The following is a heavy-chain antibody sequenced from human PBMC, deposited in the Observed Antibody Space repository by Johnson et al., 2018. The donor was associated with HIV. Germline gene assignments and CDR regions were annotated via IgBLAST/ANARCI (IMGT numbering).Heavy chain of an antibody. J-gene: IGHJ3*02. CDR2: ISGSGGST. CDR3: ANGGYSYGYDAFDI. Sequence: VQLVESGGGVVQPGRSLRLFCAASGFTFSSYAMSWVRQAPGKGLEWVSAISGSGGSTYYADSVEGRFTISRDNSKNTVLLQMNSLRAEDTAVYYCANGGYSYGYDAFDIWGQGTMVTVSS. CDR1: GFTFSSYA. D-gene: IGHD5-18*01. V-gene: IGHV3-23*04.